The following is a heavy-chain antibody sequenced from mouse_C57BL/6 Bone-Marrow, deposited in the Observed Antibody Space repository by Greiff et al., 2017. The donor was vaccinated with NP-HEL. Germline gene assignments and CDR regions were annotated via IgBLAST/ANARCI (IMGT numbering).Heavy chain of an antibody. CDR1: GYTFTSYG. J-gene: IGHJ4*01. CDR3: AGYDDYDDPFYAMDY. D-gene: IGHD2-4*01. CDR2: IYPRSGNT. Sequence: QVQLQQSGAELARPGASVKLSCKASGYTFTSYGISWVKQRTGQGLEWIGEIYPRSGNTYYNEKFKGKATLTADNSSSTAYMELRSLTSEDSAVYFCAGYDDYDDPFYAMDYWGQGTSVTVSS. V-gene: IGHV1-81*01.